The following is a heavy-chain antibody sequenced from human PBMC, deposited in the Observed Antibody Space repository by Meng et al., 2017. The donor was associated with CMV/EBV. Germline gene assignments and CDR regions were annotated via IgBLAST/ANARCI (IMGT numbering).Heavy chain of an antibody. V-gene: IGHV3-30*02. Sequence: GGSLRLSCAASGFTFSNYGMYWVRQAPGKGLEWVTFIRYDGSNKYYADSVKGRFTISRDNSKNTLFLQMNSLRAEDTAVYYCARGTKISSSFDYWGQGTLVTVSS. D-gene: IGHD6-6*01. J-gene: IGHJ4*02. CDR2: IRYDGSNK. CDR3: ARGTKISSSFDY. CDR1: GFTFSNYG.